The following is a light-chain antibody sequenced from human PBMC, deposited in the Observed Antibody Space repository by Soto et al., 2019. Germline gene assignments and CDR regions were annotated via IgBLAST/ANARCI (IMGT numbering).Light chain of an antibody. Sequence: EVVLTQSPGTLSLSPGARATLSCRASETISSSHLSCYQQPPGQAPRLLLYRSSTTAAGIPGRFGGSGSATVFPITISRLEPADAVVYYCQQYESLLWTFGQGTKLEIK. CDR3: QQYESLLWT. V-gene: IGKV3-20*01. CDR1: ETISSSH. J-gene: IGKJ1*01. CDR2: RSS.